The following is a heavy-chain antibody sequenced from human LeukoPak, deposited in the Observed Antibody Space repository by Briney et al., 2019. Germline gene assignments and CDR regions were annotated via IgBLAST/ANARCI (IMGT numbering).Heavy chain of an antibody. J-gene: IGHJ6*03. CDR3: ARGGYCSSTSCHYYYYYYMDV. V-gene: IGHV1-2*02. CDR2: INPNSGGT. Sequence: ASVKVSCKASGYTFTGYYMHWVRQAPGQGLEWMGWINPNSGGTNYAQKFQGRVTMTRDTSISTAYMELSRLRSDDTAVYYCARGGYCSSTSCHYYYYYYMDVWGKGTTVNVSS. CDR1: GYTFTGYY. D-gene: IGHD2-2*01.